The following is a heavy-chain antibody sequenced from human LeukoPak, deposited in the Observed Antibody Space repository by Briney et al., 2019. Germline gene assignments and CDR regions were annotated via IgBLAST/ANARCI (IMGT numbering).Heavy chain of an antibody. V-gene: IGHV3-9*01. J-gene: IGHJ5*02. CDR1: GFTFDDYA. CDR2: ISWNSGSI. CDR3: AKGARVVLILPYLFDP. Sequence: GRSLRLSCAASGFTFDDYAMHWVRQAPGKGLEWVSGISWNSGSIGYADSVKGRFTISRDNAKNSLYLQMNSLRAEDTALYYCAKGARVVLILPYLFDPWGQGTLVTVSS. D-gene: IGHD2-15*01.